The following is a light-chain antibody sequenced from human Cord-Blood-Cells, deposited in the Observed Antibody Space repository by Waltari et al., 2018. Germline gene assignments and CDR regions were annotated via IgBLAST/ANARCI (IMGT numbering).Light chain of an antibody. J-gene: IGLJ3*02. CDR1: SSDVGSYNL. CDR3: CSYAGSSTWV. V-gene: IGLV2-23*01. CDR2: EGS. Sequence: QSALTQPASVSGSPGQSITISCTGTSSDVGSYNLVSWYQQHPGKAPKLMIEEGSRLPSGVSNRFSGSKSGNTASLTISGLQAEDEADYYCCSYAGSSTWVFGGGTKLTVL.